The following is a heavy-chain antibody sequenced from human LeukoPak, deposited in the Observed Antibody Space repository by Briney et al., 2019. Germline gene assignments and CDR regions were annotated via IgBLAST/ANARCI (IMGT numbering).Heavy chain of an antibody. V-gene: IGHV3-23*01. CDR2: TSSSDAGT. D-gene: IGHD3-10*01. CDR3: ARVLYYYASVSYNYYMDV. J-gene: IGHJ6*03. Sequence: GGSLRLSCAASGFTLSSYAMSWVRQAPGKGLEWVSATSSSDAGTYYAESVRGRFTISRDNSKNTLYLQMNSLRAEDAAIYYCARVLYYYASVSYNYYMDVWGKGTTVTISS. CDR1: GFTLSSYA.